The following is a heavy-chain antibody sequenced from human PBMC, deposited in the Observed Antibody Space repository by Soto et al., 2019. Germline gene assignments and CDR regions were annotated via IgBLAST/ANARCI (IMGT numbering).Heavy chain of an antibody. CDR1: GGSFSGYY. Sequence: QVQLQQWGAGLLKPSATLSLTCAVYGGSFSGYYWSWIRQSPGKGLEWIGEINHSGSTNYTPSLKNRVTISVDTSKNQVSLKLSSVTAADTAVYYCARTTAVVSGTYPPAHFDYWGQGTRVTVSS. V-gene: IGHV4-34*01. CDR3: ARTTAVVSGTYPPAHFDY. D-gene: IGHD3-16*01. CDR2: INHSGST. J-gene: IGHJ4*02.